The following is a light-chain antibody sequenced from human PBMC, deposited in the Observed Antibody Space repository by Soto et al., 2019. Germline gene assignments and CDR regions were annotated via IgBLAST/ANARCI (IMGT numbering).Light chain of an antibody. J-gene: IGLJ2*01. CDR3: SSYAGSSVPVA. CDR2: DVT. CDR1: SSDVGGYNF. V-gene: IGLV2-8*01. Sequence: QSALTQPPSASGSPGQSVTISCTGASSDVGGYNFVPWYQQHPGKAPKLMIYDVTKRPSGVPDRFSGSKSGNTASLTVSGLQADDEADYYCSSYAGSSVPVAFGGGTKLTVL.